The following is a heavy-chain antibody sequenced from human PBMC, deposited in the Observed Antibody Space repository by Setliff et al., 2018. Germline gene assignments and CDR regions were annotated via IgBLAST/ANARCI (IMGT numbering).Heavy chain of an antibody. CDR3: AKDRGPRSPS. V-gene: IGHV3-23*01. D-gene: IGHD3-16*01. CDR2: ISGSGGST. J-gene: IGHJ4*02. Sequence: PGGSLRLSCAASGFAISSCWMSWVRQAPGKGLEWVSAISGSGGSTYYADSVKGRFTISRDNSKNTLYLQMNSLRAEDTAVYYCAKDRGPRSPSWGQGTLVTVSS. CDR1: GFAISSCW.